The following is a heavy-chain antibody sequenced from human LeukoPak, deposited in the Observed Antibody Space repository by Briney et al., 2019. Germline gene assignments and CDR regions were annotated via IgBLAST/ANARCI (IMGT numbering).Heavy chain of an antibody. Sequence: GGSLRLSCAASGFTFSSYSMNWVRQAPGKRLEWVSSISSSSSYIYYADSVKGRFTISRDNAKNSLYLQMNSLRAEDTAVYYCARDTGVVDFDYWGQGTLVTVSS. CDR1: GFTFSSYS. CDR3: ARDTGVVDFDY. D-gene: IGHD2-15*01. J-gene: IGHJ4*02. V-gene: IGHV3-21*01. CDR2: ISSSSSYI.